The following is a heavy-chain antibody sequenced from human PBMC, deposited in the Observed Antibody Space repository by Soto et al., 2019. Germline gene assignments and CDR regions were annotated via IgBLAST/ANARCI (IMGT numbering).Heavy chain of an antibody. V-gene: IGHV4-31*03. CDR3: AKGRVGDDFWSGYFPTTWYGMDV. Sequence: LSLTCNLSCGSINSAGYYWSWIRQHPWKGLEWIGYIYYSGRTYYNPSLKSRVTISIDTSKTQFSLKLSSVTAADTAVYYCAKGRVGDDFWSGYFPTTWYGMDVWGQGTTVTVSS. D-gene: IGHD3-3*01. CDR1: CGSINSAGYY. J-gene: IGHJ6*02. CDR2: IYYSGRT.